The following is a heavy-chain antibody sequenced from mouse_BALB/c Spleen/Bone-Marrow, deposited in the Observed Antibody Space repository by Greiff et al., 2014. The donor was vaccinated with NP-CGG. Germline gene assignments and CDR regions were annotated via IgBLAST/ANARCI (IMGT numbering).Heavy chain of an antibody. D-gene: IGHD4-1*02. J-gene: IGHJ2*01. CDR1: GYTFTSYW. Sequence: LKDSGSELVRPGASVKLSCKASGYTFTSYWMHWVKQRPGQGLEWIGNIYPGSGSTNYDEKSKSKATLTVDTSSSTAYMQLSSLISEDSAVYYCTREGPTGTGGDYWGQGTTLTVSS. V-gene: IGHV1S22*01. CDR2: IYPGSGST. CDR3: TREGPTGTGGDY.